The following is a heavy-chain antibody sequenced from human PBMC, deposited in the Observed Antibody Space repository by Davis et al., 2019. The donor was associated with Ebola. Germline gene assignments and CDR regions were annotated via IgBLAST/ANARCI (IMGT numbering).Heavy chain of an antibody. J-gene: IGHJ4*02. V-gene: IGHV3-23*01. CDR3: AKDIAYSSNTIDN. Sequence: GGSLRLSCGASGFTFSSYAMSWVRQAPGKGLEWVSAISGSGGSTYYADSVKGRFTISRDNSKNTLYLQMNSLRAEDTALYYCAKDIAYSSNTIDNWGQGTLVTVSS. CDR1: GFTFSSYA. CDR2: ISGSGGST. D-gene: IGHD6-13*01.